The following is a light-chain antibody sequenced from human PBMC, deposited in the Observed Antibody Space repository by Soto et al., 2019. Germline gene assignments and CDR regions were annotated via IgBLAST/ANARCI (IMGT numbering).Light chain of an antibody. V-gene: IGLV1-36*01. CDR2: YDD. CDR1: GSNIGNNA. Sequence: QSVLTQPPSVSEAPRQRVTISCSGSGSNIGNNAVNWYQQLPGKAPKLLIYYDDLLPSGVSDRFSGSKSGTSASLAISGLQSEDEADYYSAAWDVSLNGYVFGTGTKVTVL. J-gene: IGLJ1*01. CDR3: AAWDVSLNGYV.